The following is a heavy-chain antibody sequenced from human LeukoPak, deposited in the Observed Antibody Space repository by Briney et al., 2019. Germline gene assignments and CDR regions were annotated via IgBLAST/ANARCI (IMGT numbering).Heavy chain of an antibody. V-gene: IGHV4-59*01. CDR3: AKVTVTGTLLN. Sequence: PSETLSLTCTVSGGSISSYYWSWTRQPPGKGLEWIGCIYYSGSTNYNPSLKSRITISVDTSKNQFSLNLSSVTPADTAVYYCAKVTVTGTLLNWGQGTLVTVSS. J-gene: IGHJ4*02. CDR2: IYYSGST. CDR1: GGSISSYY. D-gene: IGHD6-19*01.